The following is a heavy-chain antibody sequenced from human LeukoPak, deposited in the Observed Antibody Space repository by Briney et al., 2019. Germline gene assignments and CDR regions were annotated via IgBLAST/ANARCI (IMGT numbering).Heavy chain of an antibody. V-gene: IGHV1-24*01. Sequence: ASVKVSCKVSGYTLTELSMHWVRQAPGKGLEWMGGFDPEDGETIYAQKFQGRVTMTEDTSTDTAYMELSSLRSEDTAVYYCATDSQYYYDSSSYCLDYWGQGTLVTVSS. CDR1: GYTLTELS. J-gene: IGHJ4*02. CDR3: ATDSQYYYDSSSYCLDY. CDR2: FDPEDGET. D-gene: IGHD3-22*01.